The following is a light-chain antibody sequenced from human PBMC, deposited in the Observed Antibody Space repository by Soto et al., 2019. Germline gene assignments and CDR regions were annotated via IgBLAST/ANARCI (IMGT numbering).Light chain of an antibody. CDR2: GAS. CDR3: QQYGSSPYT. V-gene: IGKV3-20*01. CDR1: QSVSSSY. Sequence: EIVLTQSPGTLSLSPGERATLSCRASQSVSSSYLAWYQQKPGQAPRLLIYGASSRATGIPDRFSGSGSGTDFTLTISSLEPEDFAVYYCQQYGSSPYTFGQGTQLEI. J-gene: IGKJ2*01.